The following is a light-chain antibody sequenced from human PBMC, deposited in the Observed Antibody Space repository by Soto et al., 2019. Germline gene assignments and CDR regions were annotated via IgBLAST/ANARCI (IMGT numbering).Light chain of an antibody. V-gene: IGKV1-5*03. CDR2: KTS. CDR3: QHYNDYSWT. Sequence: DIHMTQSPSTLSASVGDRVTITFRASQSISVWLAWYQQKPGKAPNLLIYKTSSLETGVPSRFSGSGSGTELTLTISSLQPDDFATYYGQHYNDYSWTFGQGTKVEIK. J-gene: IGKJ1*01. CDR1: QSISVW.